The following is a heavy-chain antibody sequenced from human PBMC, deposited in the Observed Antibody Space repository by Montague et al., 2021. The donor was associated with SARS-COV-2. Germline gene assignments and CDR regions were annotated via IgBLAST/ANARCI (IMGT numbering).Heavy chain of an antibody. CDR1: GDSVSSNSAA. D-gene: IGHD6-19*01. J-gene: IGHJ4*02. Sequence: CPIPGDSVSSNSAAWNWIRQSPSRGLEWLGRTYYRSKWFHDYAISVKSRIIINPDTSKNQFSLQLNSVTPEDTAVYYCANFAVSGTTADYWGQGILVTVSS. CDR3: ANFAVSGTTADY. CDR2: TYYRSKWFH. V-gene: IGHV6-1*01.